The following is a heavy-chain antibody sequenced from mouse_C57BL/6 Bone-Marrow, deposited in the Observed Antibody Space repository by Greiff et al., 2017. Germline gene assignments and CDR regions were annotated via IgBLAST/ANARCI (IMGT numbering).Heavy chain of an antibody. Sequence: QVHVKQSGPELVKPGASVKLSCKASGYTFTSYDINWVKQRPGQGLEWIGWIYPRDGSTKYNEKFKGKATLTVDTSSSTAYMELHSLTSEDSAVYFCARSYSNYVFAYWGQGTLVTVSA. V-gene: IGHV1-85*01. CDR1: GYTFTSYD. D-gene: IGHD2-5*01. J-gene: IGHJ3*01. CDR2: IYPRDGST. CDR3: ARSYSNYVFAY.